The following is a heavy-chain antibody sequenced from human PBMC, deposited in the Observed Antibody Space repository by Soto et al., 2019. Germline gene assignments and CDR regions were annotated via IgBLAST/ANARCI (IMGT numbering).Heavy chain of an antibody. D-gene: IGHD4-17*01. J-gene: IGHJ4*02. Sequence: EVQLVESGGGLVQPGGSLRLSCAASGFTFSSYSMNWVRQAQGKGVEWVAYISGSTSTIYYADSVKGRCTISRDNAKNSLYLHMNRLRDEDTAVNYCARDRKDYGDDWGGFDYWGQGTLVTVSS. CDR3: ARDRKDYGDDWGGFDY. CDR2: ISGSTSTI. V-gene: IGHV3-48*02. CDR1: GFTFSSYS.